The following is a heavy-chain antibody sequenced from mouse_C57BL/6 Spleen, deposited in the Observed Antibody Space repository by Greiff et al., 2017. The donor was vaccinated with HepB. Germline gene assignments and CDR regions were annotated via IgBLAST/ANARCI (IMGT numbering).Heavy chain of an antibody. Sequence: QVQLQQSGAELVRPGTSVKVSCKASGYAFTNYLIEWVKQRPGQGLEWIGVINPGSGGTNYNEKFKGKATLTADKSSSTAYMQLSSLTSEDSAVYLCARLCTVVAPLFDYWGQGTSLTVSS. CDR1: GYAFTNYL. J-gene: IGHJ2*02. CDR2: INPGSGGT. CDR3: ARLCTVVAPLFDY. V-gene: IGHV1-54*01. D-gene: IGHD1-1*01.